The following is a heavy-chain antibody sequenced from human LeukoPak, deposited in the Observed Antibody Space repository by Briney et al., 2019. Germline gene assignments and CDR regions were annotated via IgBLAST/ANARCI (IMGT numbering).Heavy chain of an antibody. CDR2: ISSSGNII. V-gene: IGHV3-21*01. D-gene: IGHD3-10*01. Sequence: GGSLRLSCAASGFTFSRYIMNWVRQAPGKGLEWVSSISSSGNIIYYADSVRGRFTISRDNAKNSLYLQMNSLRAEDTAVFYCARADYYDSGSFYPLNFWGQGTPVTVSS. CDR3: ARADYYDSGSFYPLNF. CDR1: GFTFSRYI. J-gene: IGHJ4*02.